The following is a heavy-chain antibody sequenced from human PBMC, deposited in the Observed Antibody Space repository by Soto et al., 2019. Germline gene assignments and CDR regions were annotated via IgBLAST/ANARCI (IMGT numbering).Heavy chain of an antibody. V-gene: IGHV1-2*02. CDR1: GYTFTAHY. Sequence: ASVKVSCKASGYTFTAHYMHWVRQAPGQGLEGMGWINPYSGVTNYAQKFQDRVTMTRDTSINTVYTELDRLKSDDTGVYYCARVGLVARELVAWGQGTPVTVSS. CDR3: ARVGLVARELVA. J-gene: IGHJ5*02. CDR2: INPYSGVT. D-gene: IGHD1-7*01.